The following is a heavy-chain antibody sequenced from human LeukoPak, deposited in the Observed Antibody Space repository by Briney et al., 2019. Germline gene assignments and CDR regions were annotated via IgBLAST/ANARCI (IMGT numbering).Heavy chain of an antibody. Sequence: SETLSLTCTVSGGSFSSNSYYWSWIRQPPGKGLEWIGYIYYSGSTKDNPSLERRVTISVDTSKNQFSLKLSSVTAADTAVYYCARGVARGNYLDYWGQGTLVTVSS. D-gene: IGHD5-12*01. CDR2: IYYSGST. J-gene: IGHJ4*02. CDR3: ARGVARGNYLDY. V-gene: IGHV4-61*01. CDR1: GGSFSSNSYY.